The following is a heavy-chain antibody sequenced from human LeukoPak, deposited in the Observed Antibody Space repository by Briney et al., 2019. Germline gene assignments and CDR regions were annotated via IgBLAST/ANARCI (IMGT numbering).Heavy chain of an antibody. Sequence: ASVKVSCKASGYTFTGYYMHWVRQAPGQGFEWMGWINPNSGGTNYAQKFQGRVTMTRDTSISTAYMELSRLRSDDTAVYYCARDRITMVRGVANWFDPWGQGTMVTVSS. V-gene: IGHV1-2*02. D-gene: IGHD3-10*01. J-gene: IGHJ3*01. CDR1: GYTFTGYY. CDR3: ARDRITMVRGVANWFDP. CDR2: INPNSGGT.